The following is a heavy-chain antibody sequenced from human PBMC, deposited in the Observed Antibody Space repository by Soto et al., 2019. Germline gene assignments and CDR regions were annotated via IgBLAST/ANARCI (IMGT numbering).Heavy chain of an antibody. Sequence: GSLRLSCAASGFTFSSYEMNWVRQAPGKGLEWVSYISSSGSTIYYADSVKGRFTISRDNAKNSLYLQMNSLRAEDTAVYYCARDLCGYDLEHGMDVWGQGTTVTVS. J-gene: IGHJ6*02. V-gene: IGHV3-48*03. CDR2: ISSSGSTI. CDR3: ARDLCGYDLEHGMDV. CDR1: GFTFSSYE. D-gene: IGHD5-12*01.